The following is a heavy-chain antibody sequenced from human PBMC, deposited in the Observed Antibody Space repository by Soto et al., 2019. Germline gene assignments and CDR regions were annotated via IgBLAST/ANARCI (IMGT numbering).Heavy chain of an antibody. CDR1: GFSFSTTG. Sequence: GGSLRLSCAASGFSFSTTGMHWVRQAPGTGLEWVAVISHDGGAVHFADSVKGRFTISRDDSTNTLYLQMNSLRPEDTAVYYYAKDRYSSHWFNVFYSWGQGSLLTFSS. CDR3: AKDRYSSHWFNVFYS. V-gene: IGHV3-30*18. J-gene: IGHJ5*01. CDR2: ISHDGGAV. D-gene: IGHD6-19*01.